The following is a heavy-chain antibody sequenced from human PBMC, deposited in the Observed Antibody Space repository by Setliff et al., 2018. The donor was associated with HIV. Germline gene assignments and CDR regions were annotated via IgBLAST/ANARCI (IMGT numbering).Heavy chain of an antibody. D-gene: IGHD4-4*01. Sequence: PGGSLRLSCTASGFTFGDYAMSWVRQAPGKGLEWVGFIRSKVYGGTTEYAASVKGRFTISRDDSKNSVYLQMNSLKTEDTAVYYCTRVDSNYEKFDCWGQGSLVTVSS. V-gene: IGHV3-49*04. CDR1: GFTFGDYA. CDR2: IRSKVYGGTT. J-gene: IGHJ4*02. CDR3: TRVDSNYEKFDC.